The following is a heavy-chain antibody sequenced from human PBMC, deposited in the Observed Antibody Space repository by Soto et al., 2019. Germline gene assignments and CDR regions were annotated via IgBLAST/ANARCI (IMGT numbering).Heavy chain of an antibody. J-gene: IGHJ6*02. CDR2: MNPNSGNT. Sequence: GSVEVSCKASGYPFTSYDINWVRQAPGQGVEGVGWMNPNSGNTGYAQKFQGRVTMTRNTSISTAYMELSSLRSEDTAVYYCARYHNTFYDILTGYYGYGMDVWGQGTTVTVSS. D-gene: IGHD3-9*01. CDR3: ARYHNTFYDILTGYYGYGMDV. V-gene: IGHV1-8*01. CDR1: GYPFTSYD.